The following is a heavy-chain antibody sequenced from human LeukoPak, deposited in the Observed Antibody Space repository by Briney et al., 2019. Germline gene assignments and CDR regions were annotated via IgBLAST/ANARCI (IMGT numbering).Heavy chain of an antibody. D-gene: IGHD3-22*01. CDR1: GFTVSSKY. J-gene: IGHJ3*02. V-gene: IGHV3-53*01. CDR2: IYSGGST. Sequence: GGSLRLSCAASGFTVSSKYMSWVRQAPGKGLEWVSVIYSGGSTYYADSVKGRFTISRDNSKNTVYLQMNSLRAEDTAVYYCANYDSGAFDIWGQGTMVTVSS. CDR3: ANYDSGAFDI.